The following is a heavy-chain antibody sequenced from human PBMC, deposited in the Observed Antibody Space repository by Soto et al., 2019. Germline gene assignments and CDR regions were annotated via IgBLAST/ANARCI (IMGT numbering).Heavy chain of an antibody. Sequence: ASVKVSCKASGYTFTGYYMHWVRQAPGQGLEWMGWINPNSGGTNYAQKFQGRVTMTRDTSISTAYMELSRLRSDDTAVYYCARNYDSSGYYDQTFDYWGQGTLVTVSS. J-gene: IGHJ4*02. D-gene: IGHD3-22*01. CDR2: INPNSGGT. CDR3: ARNYDSSGYYDQTFDY. CDR1: GYTFTGYY. V-gene: IGHV1-2*02.